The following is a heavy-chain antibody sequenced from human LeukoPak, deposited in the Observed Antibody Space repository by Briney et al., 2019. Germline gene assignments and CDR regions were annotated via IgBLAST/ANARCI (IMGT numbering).Heavy chain of an antibody. Sequence: GGSLRLSCVASGFTFSTYWMSWVRQAPGKGLEWVAHIKPDGSEKSYVDSVKGRFTISRDNAKNSLYLQMNSLRAEDTAVYSCARGHWFDPWGQGTLVTVSS. J-gene: IGHJ5*02. CDR3: ARGHWFDP. V-gene: IGHV3-7*03. CDR1: GFTFSTYW. CDR2: IKPDGSEK.